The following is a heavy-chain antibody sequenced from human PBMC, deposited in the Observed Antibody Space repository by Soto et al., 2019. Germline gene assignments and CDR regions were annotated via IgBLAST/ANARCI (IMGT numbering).Heavy chain of an antibody. CDR2: IYYSGST. D-gene: IGHD6-13*01. J-gene: IGHJ4*02. V-gene: IGHV4-59*01. Sequence: SETLSLTCTVSGGSISSYYWSWIGQPPGKGLEWIGYIYYSGSTNYNPSLKSRVTISVDTSKNQFSLKLSSVTAADTAVYYCARGSTAAAGDFDYWGQGTLVTVSS. CDR3: ARGSTAAAGDFDY. CDR1: GGSISSYY.